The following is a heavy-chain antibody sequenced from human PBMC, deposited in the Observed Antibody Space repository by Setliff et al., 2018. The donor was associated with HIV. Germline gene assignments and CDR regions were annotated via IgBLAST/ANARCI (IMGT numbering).Heavy chain of an antibody. V-gene: IGHV4-39*07. CDR1: GASISSGSYY. J-gene: IGHJ4*02. Sequence: PSETLSLTCTVSGASISSGSYYWGWIRQPPGKGLEWIGSIHYSGSTNYNPSLKSRVTISVDTSKNQFSLKLSSVTAADTALYFCAREAYFFASGTYYFDSWGQGALVTVSS. D-gene: IGHD3-10*01. CDR3: AREAYFFASGTYYFDS. CDR2: IHYSGST.